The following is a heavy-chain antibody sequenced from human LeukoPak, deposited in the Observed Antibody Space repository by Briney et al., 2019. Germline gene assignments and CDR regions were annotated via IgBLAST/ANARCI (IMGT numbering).Heavy chain of an antibody. Sequence: GGSLRLSCAASGFSFSSYWMNWIRQAPGKGLEWVANIRQDGNEKNYVDSVRGRFTISRDNANNSVFLQMSSLRADDTAVYYCVRDWGNSGSYFGLGVDWGQGTLVTVSS. J-gene: IGHJ4*02. D-gene: IGHD1-26*01. CDR2: IRQDGNEK. CDR1: GFSFSSYW. CDR3: VRDWGNSGSYFGLGVD. V-gene: IGHV3-7*01.